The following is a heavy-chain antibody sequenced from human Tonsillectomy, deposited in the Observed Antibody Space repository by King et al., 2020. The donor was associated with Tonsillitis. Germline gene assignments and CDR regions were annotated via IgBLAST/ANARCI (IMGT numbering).Heavy chain of an antibody. CDR2: ISGSGGST. CDR3: AKATQPAGTNWFDP. V-gene: IGHV3-23*01. D-gene: IGHD1-14*01. Sequence: VQLLESGGGLVQPGGSLRLSCAASGFTFSDYALTWVRQAPGKGLEWVSAISGSGGSTYSADSVKGRLTISRDNSKNTLYLQMNSLRAEDTAIYYCAKATQPAGTNWFDPWGQGALVTVSS. J-gene: IGHJ5*02. CDR1: GFTFSDYA.